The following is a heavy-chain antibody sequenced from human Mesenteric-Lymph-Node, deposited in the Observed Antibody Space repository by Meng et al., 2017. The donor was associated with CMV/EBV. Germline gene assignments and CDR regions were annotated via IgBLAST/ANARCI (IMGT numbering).Heavy chain of an antibody. J-gene: IGHJ6*02. CDR1: GGSVSSGSYY. V-gene: IGHV4-61*01. Sequence: SETLSLTCTVSGGSVSSGSYYWSWIRQPPGKGLEWIGYIYYSGSTNYNPSLKSRVTISVDMSKNQFSLKLSSMTAADTVVYYWAEGGGSDIVVVPAAIKYYYGMDVWGQGTTVTVYS. D-gene: IGHD2-2*02. CDR3: AEGGGSDIVVVPAAIKYYYGMDV. CDR2: IYYSGST.